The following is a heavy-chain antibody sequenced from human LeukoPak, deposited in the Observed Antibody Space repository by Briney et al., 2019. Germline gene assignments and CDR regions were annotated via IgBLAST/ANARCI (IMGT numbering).Heavy chain of an antibody. V-gene: IGHV3-74*01. D-gene: IGHD6-19*01. J-gene: IGHJ4*02. CDR3: ATKQWLAPPPDS. Sequence: GGSLRLSCAASGFTFSKYWMLWVRQAPRKGLESVSRINTDGTVTTYADSVKGRFTVSRDNADNTMFLQMNSVRDEDTAVYYCATKQWLAPPPDSWGQGTPVTVSS. CDR1: GFTFSKYW. CDR2: INTDGTVT.